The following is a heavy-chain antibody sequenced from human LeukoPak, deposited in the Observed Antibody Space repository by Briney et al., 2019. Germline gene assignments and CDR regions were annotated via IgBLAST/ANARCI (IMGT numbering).Heavy chain of an antibody. CDR1: GYTFTSYG. CDR2: ISAYNGNT. J-gene: IGHJ4*02. CDR3: ARDLSGSSWYLIDY. Sequence: ASVKVSCKASGYTFTSYGISWVRQAPGQGLEWMGWISAYNGNTNYAQKLQGRVTMTTDTSTSTAYMELRSLRSDDTAVYYCARDLSGSSWYLIDYWGQGTLVTVSS. D-gene: IGHD6-13*01. V-gene: IGHV1-18*01.